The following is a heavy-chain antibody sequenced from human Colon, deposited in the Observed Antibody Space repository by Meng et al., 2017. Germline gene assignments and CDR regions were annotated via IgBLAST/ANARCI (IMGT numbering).Heavy chain of an antibody. D-gene: IGHD3-3*01. Sequence: QVQLQQWGAGLLKPSETLSLTCAVYGGSFSGHYWTWIRQPPGKGLEWIXEINDSGSTHYNPSLGSRVTISVDTSKSQFSLKLISVTAADTGVYYCVDSKWSANYWGQGTLVTVSS. CDR3: VDSKWSANY. CDR2: INDSGST. CDR1: GGSFSGHY. V-gene: IGHV4-34*01. J-gene: IGHJ4*02.